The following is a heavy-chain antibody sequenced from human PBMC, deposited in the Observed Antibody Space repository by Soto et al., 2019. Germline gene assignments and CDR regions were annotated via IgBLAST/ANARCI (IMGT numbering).Heavy chain of an antibody. CDR1: GYTFTSYD. Sequence: APVKVSCKASGYTFTSYDINWVRQATGQGLEWMGWMNPNSGNTGYAQKFQGRVTMTRNTSISTAYMELSSLRSEDTAVYYCARVPAYCSSTSCYTDYWGQGTLVTVSS. CDR2: MNPNSGNT. D-gene: IGHD2-2*02. J-gene: IGHJ4*02. V-gene: IGHV1-8*01. CDR3: ARVPAYCSSTSCYTDY.